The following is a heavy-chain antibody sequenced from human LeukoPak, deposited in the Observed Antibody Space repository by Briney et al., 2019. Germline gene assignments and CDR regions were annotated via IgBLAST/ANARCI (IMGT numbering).Heavy chain of an antibody. D-gene: IGHD4-23*01. J-gene: IGHJ4*02. CDR1: GFTFSTYS. CDR2: IASDGSST. Sequence: GGSLRLSCAASGFTFSTYSMNWVRQAPGKGLEWVSRIASDGSSTTYADSVKGRFSISRDNAKNTLHLQMNSLRVEDTAVYYCARGRPHGNDYWGQGTLVTVSS. V-gene: IGHV3-74*01. CDR3: ARGRPHGNDY.